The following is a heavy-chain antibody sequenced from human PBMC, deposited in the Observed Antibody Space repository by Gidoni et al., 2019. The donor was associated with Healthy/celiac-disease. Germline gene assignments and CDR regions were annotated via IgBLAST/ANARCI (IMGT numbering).Heavy chain of an antibody. Sequence: QLQLQESGPGLVKPSETLSLTCTVSGGSISSSSYYWGWIRQPPGKGLEWIGSIYYSGSTYYNPSLKSRVTISVDTSKNQFSLKLSSVTAADTAVYYCARQKAFYGPGLDYFDYWGQGTLVTVSS. V-gene: IGHV4-39*01. D-gene: IGHD3-10*01. CDR3: ARQKAFYGPGLDYFDY. J-gene: IGHJ4*02. CDR1: GGSISSSSYY. CDR2: IYYSGST.